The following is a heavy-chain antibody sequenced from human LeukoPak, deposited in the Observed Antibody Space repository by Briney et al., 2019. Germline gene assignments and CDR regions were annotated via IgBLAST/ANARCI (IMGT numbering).Heavy chain of an antibody. CDR3: ARAIVATINPFDY. CDR2: ISSSSSYI. V-gene: IGHV3-21*01. D-gene: IGHD5-12*01. J-gene: IGHJ4*02. CDR1: GFTFSSYS. Sequence: GGSLRLSCAASGFTFSSYSMNWVRQAPGKGLEWVSSISSSSSYIYYADSVKGRFTISRDNAKNSLYLQMNSLRAEDTAVYYCARAIVATINPFDYWGQGTLVTASS.